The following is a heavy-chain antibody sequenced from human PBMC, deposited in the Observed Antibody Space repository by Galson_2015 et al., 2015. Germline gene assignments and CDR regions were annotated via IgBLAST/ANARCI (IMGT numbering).Heavy chain of an antibody. D-gene: IGHD6-19*01. CDR3: ARHVGGQWLDIFDY. CDR2: IYYSGST. Sequence: SETLSLTCTVSGGSISSSSYYWGWIRQPPGKGLEWIGSIYYSGSTYYNPSLKSRVTISVDTSKNQFSLKLSSVTAADTAVYYCARHVGGQWLDIFDYWGQGTLVTVSS. J-gene: IGHJ4*02. CDR1: GGSISSSSYY. V-gene: IGHV4-39*01.